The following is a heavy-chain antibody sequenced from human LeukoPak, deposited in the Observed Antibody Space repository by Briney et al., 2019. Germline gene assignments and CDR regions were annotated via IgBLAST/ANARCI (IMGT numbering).Heavy chain of an antibody. Sequence: PGGSLRLSCAASGFTFSSYAMHWGRQAPGKGLELVAVISYDGSNKYYADSVKGRFTISRDNSKNTLYLQMDSLRAEDTAVYYCARDAYSHAFDIWGQGTMVTVSS. CDR3: ARDAYSHAFDI. D-gene: IGHD2-21*01. CDR2: ISYDGSNK. J-gene: IGHJ3*02. V-gene: IGHV3-30-3*01. CDR1: GFTFSSYA.